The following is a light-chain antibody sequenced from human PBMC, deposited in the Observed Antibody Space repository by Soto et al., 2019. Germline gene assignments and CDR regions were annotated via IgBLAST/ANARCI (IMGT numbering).Light chain of an antibody. J-gene: IGKJ1*01. CDR2: TAS. V-gene: IGKV1-39*01. CDR3: QQSYSTPWT. Sequence: DIQMTQSPSSLSASVGDRVTITCRASQSISSYLNWYQQKPGKAPKLLIYTASSLQSGVPSRFSCSGSGTDFTLTISSLQPEDFATYYCQQSYSTPWTCGQGTKVEIK. CDR1: QSISSY.